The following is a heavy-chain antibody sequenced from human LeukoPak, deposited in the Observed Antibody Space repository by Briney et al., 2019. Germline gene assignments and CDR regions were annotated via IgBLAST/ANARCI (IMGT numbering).Heavy chain of an antibody. V-gene: IGHV4-61*02. CDR1: GGSISSGSYY. J-gene: IGHJ4*02. Sequence: PSQTLSHTRTVSGGSISSGSYYWSWIRQPAGKGLEWIGRIYTSGSTNYNPSLKSRVTISVDTSKNQFSLKLSSVTAADTAVYYCAGDSSGYQASFDYLGQAAMLTVSS. CDR2: IYTSGST. CDR3: AGDSSGYQASFDY. D-gene: IGHD3-22*01.